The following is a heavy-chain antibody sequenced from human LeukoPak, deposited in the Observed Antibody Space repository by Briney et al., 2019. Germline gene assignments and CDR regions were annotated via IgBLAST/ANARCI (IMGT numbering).Heavy chain of an antibody. CDR1: GFTFSSYS. CDR3: ARGYSNYGYAFDI. Sequence: GGSLRLSCAASGFTFSSYSMNWVRQAPGKGLEWVSSISSSSSYIYYADSVKGRFTISRDNAKNSLYLQMNSLRVEDTAVYYCARGYSNYGYAFDIWGQGTMVTVST. J-gene: IGHJ3*02. CDR2: ISSSSSYI. V-gene: IGHV3-21*01. D-gene: IGHD4-11*01.